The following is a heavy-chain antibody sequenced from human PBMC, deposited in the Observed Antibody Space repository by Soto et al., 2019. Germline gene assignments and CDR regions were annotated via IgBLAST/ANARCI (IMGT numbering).Heavy chain of an antibody. D-gene: IGHD6-19*01. Sequence: QVQLQESGPGLVKPSETLSLTCTVSGGSMITYYWSWIRQSPGKGLEWIGYVHPSGSTLYNPSLRNRATVSLDRSNNQFFLKLTSVTAADTAFFYCASEVRDGSDWYWDYWGQGILVTVSS. J-gene: IGHJ4*02. CDR1: GGSMITYY. CDR3: ASEVRDGSDWYWDY. V-gene: IGHV4-59*01. CDR2: VHPSGST.